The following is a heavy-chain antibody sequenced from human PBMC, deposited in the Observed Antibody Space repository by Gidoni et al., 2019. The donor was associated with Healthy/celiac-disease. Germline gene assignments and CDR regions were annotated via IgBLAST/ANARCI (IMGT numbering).Heavy chain of an antibody. V-gene: IGHV3-33*01. CDR2: IWYDGSNK. Sequence: QVQLVESGGGVVQPGRSLRLSCAASGFTFSSYGMHWVRQAPGKGLEWVAVIWYDGSNKYYADSVKGRFTISRDNSKNTLYLQMNSLRAEDTAVYYCARDSRPSGSYYLGYWGQGTLVTVSS. J-gene: IGHJ4*02. D-gene: IGHD1-26*01. CDR1: GFTFSSYG. CDR3: ARDSRPSGSYYLGY.